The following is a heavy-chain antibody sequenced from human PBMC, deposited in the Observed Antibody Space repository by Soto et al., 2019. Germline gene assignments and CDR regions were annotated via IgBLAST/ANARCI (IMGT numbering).Heavy chain of an antibody. CDR1: GFIFSNYA. D-gene: IGHD6-19*01. CDR3: ARPDKDISQSSGWAKRFDY. CDR2: FTCGGST. J-gene: IGHJ4*02. Sequence: EVQLLESGGDLVQPGGSLRLSCAASGFIFSNYAMTWVRQAPGKGPEWVSTFTCGGSTYYRDTVKGRFTISRDNSKNTLYLQTNSLGAADTAVYYCARPDKDISQSSGWAKRFDYWGQGTLVTVSS. V-gene: IGHV3-23*01.